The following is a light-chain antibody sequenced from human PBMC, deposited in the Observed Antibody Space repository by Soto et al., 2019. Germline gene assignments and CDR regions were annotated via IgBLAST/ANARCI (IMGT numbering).Light chain of an antibody. V-gene: IGKV3-20*01. J-gene: IGKJ1*01. CDR3: QEYGSSPPRT. CDR1: QSVSNDF. Sequence: EIVLTQSPGILSLSPGQRVTLSCRASQSVSNDFLAWYQQKPGQAPRLLIYGASTRATDVPDRFSGSGSGADCTLTISRLEPEDFAVYYCQEYGSSPPRTFGQGTQVE. CDR2: GAS.